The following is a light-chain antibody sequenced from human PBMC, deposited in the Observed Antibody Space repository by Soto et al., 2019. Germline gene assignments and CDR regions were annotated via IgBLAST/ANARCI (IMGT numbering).Light chain of an antibody. CDR3: QQYNSYPT. V-gene: IGKV1-5*01. Sequence: DIQMTQSPSTLSASVGYRFTITCRARQSISSWLAWYQQKPGKAPKLLIYDASSLESGVPSRFSGSGSGTEFTLTISSLQPDDFATYYCQQYNSYPTFGQGTKVEIK. CDR1: QSISSW. CDR2: DAS. J-gene: IGKJ1*01.